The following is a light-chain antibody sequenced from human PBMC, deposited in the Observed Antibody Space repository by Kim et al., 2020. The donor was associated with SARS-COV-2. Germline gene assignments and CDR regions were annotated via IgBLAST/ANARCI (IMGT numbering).Light chain of an antibody. Sequence: SSELTQDPAVSVALGQTVRITCQGDSLRSYYASWYQQKPGQAPVLVIYGKNNRPSGIPDRFSGSSSGNTASLTITGAQAEDEADYYCNSRDSSGNRGEFGGGTKLTVL. CDR1: SLRSYY. J-gene: IGLJ2*01. CDR3: NSRDSSGNRGE. CDR2: GKN. V-gene: IGLV3-19*01.